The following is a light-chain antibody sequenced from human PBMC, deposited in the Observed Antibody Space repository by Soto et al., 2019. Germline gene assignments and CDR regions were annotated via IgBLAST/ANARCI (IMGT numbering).Light chain of an antibody. V-gene: IGKV3-11*01. J-gene: IGKJ1*01. CDR3: QPRSNWPWT. CDR1: QSISSY. Sequence: EIVLTQSPATLSLPPGERATLSCRASQSISSYLAWYQQKPGQAPRLLIYDASNRATGIPARFSLSESATAFTLTISSLEPEDFAVYYCQPRSNWPWTFGQRTKVDI. CDR2: DAS.